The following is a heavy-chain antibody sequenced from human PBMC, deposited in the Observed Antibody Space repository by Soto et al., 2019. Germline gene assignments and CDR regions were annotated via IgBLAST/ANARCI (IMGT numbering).Heavy chain of an antibody. Sequence: EVQLLESGGGLVQPGGSLRLSCAASGFTFSSYAMSWVRQAPGKGLEWVSAISGSGGSTYYADSVKGRFTISRDNSKNTLYLQMNSLRAEDTAVYYCAKARLAGVYDSSGYDYWGQGTLVTVSS. V-gene: IGHV3-23*01. CDR2: ISGSGGST. CDR1: GFTFSSYA. J-gene: IGHJ4*02. CDR3: AKARLAGVYDSSGYDY. D-gene: IGHD3-22*01.